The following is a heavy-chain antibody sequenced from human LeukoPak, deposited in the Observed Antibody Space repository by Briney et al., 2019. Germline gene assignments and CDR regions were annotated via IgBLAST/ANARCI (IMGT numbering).Heavy chain of an antibody. V-gene: IGHV1-69*13. J-gene: IGHJ5*02. CDR2: IIPIFGTA. CDR1: GGTFSSYA. CDR3: ARAGSYEVRGVRRNNWFDP. Sequence: GASVKVSCKASGGTFSSYAISWVRQAPGQGLEWMGGIIPIFGTANYAQKFQDRVTITADESTSTAYVELSSLRSEDTAVYHCARAGSYEVRGVRRNNWFDPWGQGTLVTVSS. D-gene: IGHD3-10*01.